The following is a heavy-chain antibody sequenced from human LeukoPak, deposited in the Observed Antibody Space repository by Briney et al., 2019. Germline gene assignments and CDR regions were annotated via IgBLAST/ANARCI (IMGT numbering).Heavy chain of an antibody. V-gene: IGHV4-59*01. D-gene: IGHD3-3*01. Sequence: SETLSLTCTVSGGSISSYYWSWIRQPPGKGLEWIGYIYYSGSTNYNPSLKRRVTISVDTSKNQFSLKLSSETAADTAVYYCARDGSGYPDYWGERPLVTVSS. CDR1: GGSISSYY. CDR3: ARDGSGYPDY. CDR2: IYYSGST. J-gene: IGHJ4*02.